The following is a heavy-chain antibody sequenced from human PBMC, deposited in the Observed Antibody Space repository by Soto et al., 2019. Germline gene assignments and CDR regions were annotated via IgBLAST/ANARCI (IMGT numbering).Heavy chain of an antibody. V-gene: IGHV3-23*01. Sequence: EVQLLESGGAVVQPGGSLTISCEASGFTFGSYAVSWVRQAPGKGLEWVSAISGSGGHIHYSDSVKGRFIISRDNSKSTMSLQMTRRRAEDSAIYYCAQEFRLAVVAVVTENWFDSWGQGTLVTVSS. CDR2: ISGSGGHI. CDR1: GFTFGSYA. CDR3: AQEFRLAVVAVVTENWFDS. J-gene: IGHJ5*01. D-gene: IGHD2-15*01.